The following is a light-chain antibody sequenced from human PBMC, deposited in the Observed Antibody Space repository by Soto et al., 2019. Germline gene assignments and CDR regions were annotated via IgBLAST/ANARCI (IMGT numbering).Light chain of an antibody. CDR3: QQYGSSLPT. Sequence: EIVLTQSPGTLSLSPGERATLSCRASQSVSRSYLAWYQQKPGQAPRVLIYGASSRATGIPDRFSGSGSGTDFTLTISRLEPEDFAVYYCQQYGSSLPTFGQGTRLEIK. V-gene: IGKV3-20*01. J-gene: IGKJ5*01. CDR2: GAS. CDR1: QSVSRSY.